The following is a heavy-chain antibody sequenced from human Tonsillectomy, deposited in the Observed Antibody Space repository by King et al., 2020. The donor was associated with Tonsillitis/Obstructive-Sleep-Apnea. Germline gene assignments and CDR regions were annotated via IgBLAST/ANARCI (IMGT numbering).Heavy chain of an antibody. CDR3: TRREGPPTMRGDGMDV. CDR2: IRSKPNNDAT. D-gene: IGHD3-22*01. CDR1: GFALSGSA. J-gene: IGHJ6*02. V-gene: IGHV3-73*01. Sequence: VQLVESGGGLVQPGGSLKLSCAASGFALSGSAVHWVRQASGKGLEWVGRIRSKPNNDATAYAASVKGRVTIFRDDSKNTAYLQMNSLKTEDTAVYFGTRREGPPTMRGDGMDVWGQGTTVTVSS.